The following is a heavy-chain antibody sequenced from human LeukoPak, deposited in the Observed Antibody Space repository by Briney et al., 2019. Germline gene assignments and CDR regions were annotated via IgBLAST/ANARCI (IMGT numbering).Heavy chain of an antibody. Sequence: PSQTLSLTCTVSGGSISSGGYYWSWIRQPPGKGLEWIGYIYHSGSTYYNPSLKSRVTISVDRSKNQFSLKLSSVIAADTAVYYCARDSSSSGIDYWGQGTLVTVSS. CDR1: GGSISSGGYY. D-gene: IGHD6-6*01. J-gene: IGHJ4*02. V-gene: IGHV4-30-2*01. CDR2: IYHSGST. CDR3: ARDSSSSGIDY.